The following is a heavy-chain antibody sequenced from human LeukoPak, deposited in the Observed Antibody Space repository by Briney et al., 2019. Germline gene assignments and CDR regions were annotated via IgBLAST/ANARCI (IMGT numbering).Heavy chain of an antibody. CDR3: AKDPNPYGDYFDY. CDR2: ISGSGGST. J-gene: IGHJ4*02. D-gene: IGHD4-17*01. Sequence: GGSLRLSCAASGLTFSSYAMSWVRQAPGKGLEWVSAISGSGGSTYYADSVKGRFTISRDNSKNTLYLQMNSLRAEDTAVYYCAKDPNPYGDYFDYWGQGTLVTVSS. V-gene: IGHV3-23*01. CDR1: GLTFSSYA.